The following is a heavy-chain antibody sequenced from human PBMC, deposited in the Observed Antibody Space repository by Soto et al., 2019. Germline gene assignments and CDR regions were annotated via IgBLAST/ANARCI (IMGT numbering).Heavy chain of an antibody. Sequence: SGPTLLNPTHTLTLTFTFCGFSLSISLVCWVWIREPPGKALDWLALIYCDYDKRYSPSLNIRLTITNDTSKNQVVLTMTNTDPVDKATYYCAHRHMVGAHKYNWLDHWGQGTMVTVSS. D-gene: IGHD1-26*01. CDR2: IYCDYDK. J-gene: IGHJ5*02. CDR1: GFSLSISLVC. CDR3: AHRHMVGAHKYNWLDH. V-gene: IGHV2-5*02.